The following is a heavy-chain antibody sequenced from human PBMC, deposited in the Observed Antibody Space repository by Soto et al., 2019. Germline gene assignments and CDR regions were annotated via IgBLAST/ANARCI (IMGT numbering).Heavy chain of an antibody. J-gene: IGHJ5*02. Sequence: SETLSLTCTVSGGSISSGGYYWSWIRQHPGKGLEWIGYIYYSGSTYYNPSLKSRVTISVDTSKNQFSLKLSSVTAADTAVYYCARGRGSGRGWFDPWGQGTLVTVSS. CDR2: IYYSGST. D-gene: IGHD3-10*01. CDR1: GGSISSGGYY. CDR3: ARGRGSGRGWFDP. V-gene: IGHV4-31*03.